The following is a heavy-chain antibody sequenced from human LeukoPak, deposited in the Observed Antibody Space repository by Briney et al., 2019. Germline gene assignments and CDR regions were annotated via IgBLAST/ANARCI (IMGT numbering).Heavy chain of an antibody. Sequence: GGSLRVTCEASGFTFNKFAMSWVRQAPGKGPEWVSAIGSSGATTFYADSVKGRCTISRDNSKNTVYLEMNSLRAEDTAIYYCAKVSVGPLSRPAHVALYYGMDVWGQGTTVTVSS. J-gene: IGHJ6*02. CDR3: AKVSVGPLSRPAHVALYYGMDV. CDR1: GFTFNKFA. D-gene: IGHD2-2*01. V-gene: IGHV3-23*01. CDR2: IGSSGATT.